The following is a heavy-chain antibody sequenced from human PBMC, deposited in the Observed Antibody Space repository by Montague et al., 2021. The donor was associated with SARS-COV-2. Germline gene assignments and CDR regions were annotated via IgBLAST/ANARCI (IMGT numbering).Heavy chain of an antibody. V-gene: IGHV3-23*03. CDR1: GFTFSSYA. CDR3: AKDVWAAATEQAYYYYGIDV. D-gene: IGHD2-2*01. CDR2: IYSGGSST. Sequence: SLRLSCAASGFTFSSYAMSWVRQAPGKGLEWVSVIYSGGSSTYYADSVKGRFTISRDNSKNTLYLQMNSLRAEDTAVYYCAKDVWAAATEQAYYYYGIDVWGQGTTVTVSS. J-gene: IGHJ6*02.